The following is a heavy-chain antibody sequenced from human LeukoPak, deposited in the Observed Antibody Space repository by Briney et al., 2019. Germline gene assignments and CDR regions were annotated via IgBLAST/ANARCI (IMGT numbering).Heavy chain of an antibody. CDR3: ARGGQHLWPAYFDY. Sequence: SETLSLTCTVSGGSISTHYWSCIRQSAGKGLEWIGRIYISGSTDYNPSLKSRVTMSVDTSKNQFSLKLSPVTAADTAVYYCARGGQHLWPAYFDYWGQGTLVTVSS. CDR1: GGSISTHY. CDR2: IYISGST. V-gene: IGHV4-4*07. J-gene: IGHJ4*02. D-gene: IGHD5-18*01.